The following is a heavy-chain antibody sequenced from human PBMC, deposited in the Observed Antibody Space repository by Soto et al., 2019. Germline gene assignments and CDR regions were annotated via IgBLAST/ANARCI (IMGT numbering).Heavy chain of an antibody. CDR2: IVVGSGNT. CDR3: AAARARDSNYVYYYYYMDV. J-gene: IGHJ6*03. Sequence: ASVKVSCKASGFTFTSSAMQWVRQARGQRLEWIGWIVVGSGNTNYAQKFQERVTITRDMSTSTAYMELSSLRSEDTAVYYCAAARARDSNYVYYYYYMDVWGKGTTVTVSS. D-gene: IGHD4-4*01. CDR1: GFTFTSSA. V-gene: IGHV1-58*02.